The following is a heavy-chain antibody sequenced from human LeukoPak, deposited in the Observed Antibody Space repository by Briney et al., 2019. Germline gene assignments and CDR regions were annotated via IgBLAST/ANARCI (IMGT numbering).Heavy chain of an antibody. CDR1: GGSISSYY. CDR2: IYYSGST. D-gene: IGHD5-12*01. J-gene: IGHJ5*02. CDR3: ARVDIVTTNWFDP. V-gene: IGHV4-59*12. Sequence: SETLSLTCTVSGGSISSYYWSWIRQPPGKGLEWIGYIYYSGSTNYNPSLKSRVTISVDTPKNQFSLKLNSVTAADTAVYYCARVDIVTTNWFDPWGQGTLVIVSP.